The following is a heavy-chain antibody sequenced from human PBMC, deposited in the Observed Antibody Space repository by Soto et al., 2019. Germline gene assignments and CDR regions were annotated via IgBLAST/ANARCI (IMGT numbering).Heavy chain of an antibody. D-gene: IGHD2-8*01. CDR3: ARDGWVSDAISEYWFDP. V-gene: IGHV4-4*02. CDR2: IYHSGST. Sequence: SETLSLTCAVSGGSISSSNWWSWVRQPPGKGLEWIGEIYHSGSTNYNPSLKSRVTISVDKSKNQFSLKLSSVTAADTAVYYCARDGWVSDAISEYWFDPWGQGTLVTVSS. J-gene: IGHJ5*02. CDR1: GGSISSSNW.